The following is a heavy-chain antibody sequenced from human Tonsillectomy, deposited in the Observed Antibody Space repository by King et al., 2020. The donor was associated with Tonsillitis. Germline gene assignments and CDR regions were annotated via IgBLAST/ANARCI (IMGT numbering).Heavy chain of an antibody. Sequence: VQLVESGGGLVQPGGSLRLSCAASVFTFSNYAMNWVRQAPGKGLECVSVITSSGGGTYYADSVKGRFTISRDNSKNTLYLQINSLRAEDTAGYYCAKGDTAVSGASDYWGQGTLVTVSS. J-gene: IGHJ4*02. V-gene: IGHV3-23*04. CDR3: AKGDTAVSGASDY. D-gene: IGHD6-19*01. CDR1: VFTFSNYA. CDR2: ITSSGGGT.